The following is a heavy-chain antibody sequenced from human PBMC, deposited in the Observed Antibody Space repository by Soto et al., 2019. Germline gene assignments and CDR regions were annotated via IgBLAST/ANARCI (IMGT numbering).Heavy chain of an antibody. J-gene: IGHJ5*02. Sequence: SETLSLTCDVSGDSISSGGYSWNWIRQPPGKGLEWIGNIYQSGTTDYNPSLKSRVTISVDRSKNQFSLKLSSVTAADTAVYYCARSYYDSTGFAVEPWGQGTLVTVSS. CDR1: GDSISSGGYS. D-gene: IGHD3-16*01. CDR2: IYQSGTT. CDR3: ARSYYDSTGFAVEP. V-gene: IGHV4-30-2*01.